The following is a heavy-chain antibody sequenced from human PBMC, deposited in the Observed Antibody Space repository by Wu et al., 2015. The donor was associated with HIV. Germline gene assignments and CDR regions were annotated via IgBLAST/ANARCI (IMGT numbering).Heavy chain of an antibody. CDR2: ISAYNGNT. CDR3: ARASDYDILTGYPTPFDY. D-gene: IGHD3-9*01. Sequence: QVQLVQSGAEVKKPGAPVKVSCKASGYTFTSYGISWVRQAPGQGLEWMGWISAYNGNTNYAQKLQGRVTMTTDTSTSTAYMELRSLRSDDTAVYYCARASDYDILTGYPTPFDYWGQGTLVTVSS. J-gene: IGHJ4*02. V-gene: IGHV1-18*01. CDR1: GYTFTSYG.